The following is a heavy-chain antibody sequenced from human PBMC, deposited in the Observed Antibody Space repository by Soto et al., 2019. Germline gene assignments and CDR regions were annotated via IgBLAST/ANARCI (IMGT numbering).Heavy chain of an antibody. CDR3: ASPPPNCSGGSCYPRDWFDP. CDR1: GGTFSSYA. J-gene: IGHJ5*02. CDR2: IIPIFGTA. V-gene: IGHV1-69*01. Sequence: QVQLVQSGAEVKKPGSSVKVSCKASGGTFSSYAISWVRQAPGQGLEWMGGIIPIFGTANYAQKFQGRGTITADESTSTADMERSSLRSEDTAVYYWASPPPNCSGGSCYPRDWFDPWGQGTLVTVSS. D-gene: IGHD2-15*01.